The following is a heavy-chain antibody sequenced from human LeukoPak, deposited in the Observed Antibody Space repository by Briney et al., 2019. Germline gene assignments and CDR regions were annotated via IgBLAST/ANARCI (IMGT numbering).Heavy chain of an antibody. J-gene: IGHJ4*02. CDR1: GGSISSSSYY. V-gene: IGHV4-61*05. D-gene: IGHD3-10*01. CDR3: ARRARATVRGDYFDY. CDR2: IYYTGNT. Sequence: PSETLSLTCTVSGGSISSSSYYWTWIRQPPGKELEWIGYIYYTGNTNYNPSLKSRVTISADTSKNQFSLKLNSVTAADTAVYYCARRARATVRGDYFDYWGQGTLVTVSS.